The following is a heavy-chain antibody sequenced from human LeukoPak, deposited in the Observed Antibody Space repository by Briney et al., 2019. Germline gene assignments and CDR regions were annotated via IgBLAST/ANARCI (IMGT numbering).Heavy chain of an antibody. D-gene: IGHD3-10*01. CDR2: IIPIFGTA. Sequence: SVKVSCKASGGTFSSYAISWVRQAPGQGLEWMGGIIPIFGTANYAQKFQGRVTITADESTSTAYMELRSLRSDDTAVYYCARAMYYYGSGSYVYYYYYMDVWGKGTTVTISS. CDR3: ARAMYYYGSGSYVYYYYYMDV. V-gene: IGHV1-69*13. J-gene: IGHJ6*03. CDR1: GGTFSSYA.